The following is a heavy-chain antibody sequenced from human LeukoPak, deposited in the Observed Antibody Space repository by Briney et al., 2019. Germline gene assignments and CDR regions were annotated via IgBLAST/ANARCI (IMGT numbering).Heavy chain of an antibody. CDR3: VRDSNGMDV. CDR2: ISNNGGST. CDR1: GFTFSNQP. J-gene: IGHJ6*02. Sequence: GGPLRLSCAASGFTFSNQPMYWVRQAPGKGLDYVSTISNNGGSTYYADSVKGRFTISRDNSKNTLYLQMSSLRGEDTAVYYCVRDSNGMDVWGQGTTVTVSS. V-gene: IGHV3-64D*06.